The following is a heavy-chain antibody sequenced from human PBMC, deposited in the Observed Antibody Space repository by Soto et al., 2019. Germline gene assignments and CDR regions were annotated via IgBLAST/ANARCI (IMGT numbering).Heavy chain of an antibody. CDR1: EFSFSDDS. V-gene: IGHV3-23*03. CDR2: IDLSGTTT. CDR3: TKDRVPDGIYSFDY. D-gene: IGHD2-15*01. Sequence: GGSLXLSCAASEFSFSDDSMNWVRQAPGKGLEWVSFIDLSGTTTYYRDSVKGRFTIFKDKSMNTVYLQMNSLTVEDAAVYFCTKDRVPDGIYSFDYWGQGALVTVSS. J-gene: IGHJ4*02.